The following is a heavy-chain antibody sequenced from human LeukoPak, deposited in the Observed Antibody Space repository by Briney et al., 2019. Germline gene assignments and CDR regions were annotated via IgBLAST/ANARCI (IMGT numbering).Heavy chain of an antibody. Sequence: GGSLRLSCAASGFIFTSYWMSWVRQAPGKGLEWVANIKQDGSEKYYVDSVKGRFTISRDNAKNSLFLQMSSLRAEDTAVYYCARHVRFEGVDYWGQGTLVTVSS. D-gene: IGHD3-3*01. V-gene: IGHV3-7*01. CDR1: GFIFTSYW. CDR3: ARHVRFEGVDY. CDR2: IKQDGSEK. J-gene: IGHJ4*02.